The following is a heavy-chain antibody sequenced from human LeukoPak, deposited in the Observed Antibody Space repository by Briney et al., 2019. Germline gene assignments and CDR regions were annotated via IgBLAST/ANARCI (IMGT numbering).Heavy chain of an antibody. CDR3: AKDFVRRFDP. Sequence: GGSLRLSCAASGFTFSSYSMNWVRQAPGKGLEWVSSIGDSGGSSYYADSVKGRFTISRDNSRNTLYLQMNSLGAEDTAVYYCAKDFVRRFDPWGQGTLVTVSS. V-gene: IGHV3-23*01. CDR2: IGDSGGSS. J-gene: IGHJ5*02. CDR1: GFTFSSYS.